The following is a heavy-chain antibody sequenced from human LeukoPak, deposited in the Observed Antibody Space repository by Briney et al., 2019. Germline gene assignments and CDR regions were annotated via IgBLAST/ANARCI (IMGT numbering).Heavy chain of an antibody. V-gene: IGHV3-23*01. CDR2: ISGSGGST. CDR1: GFTFNNYA. D-gene: IGHD6-13*01. Sequence: PGGSLRLSCAASGFTFNNYAMSWVRQAPGKGLEWVSTISGSGGSTYYADSVKGRFTISRDNSKNTLYLQMNSLRAEDTAVYYCAREGGIAAAGPTLGAFDIWGQGTMVTVSS. J-gene: IGHJ3*02. CDR3: AREGGIAAAGPTLGAFDI.